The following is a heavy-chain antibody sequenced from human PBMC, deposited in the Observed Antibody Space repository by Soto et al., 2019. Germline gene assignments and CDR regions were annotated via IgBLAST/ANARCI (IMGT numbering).Heavy chain of an antibody. CDR3: ARQGFGELHGLVDV. D-gene: IGHD3-10*01. V-gene: IGHV4-59*08. CDR1: GGSFSGYY. CDR2: MGYNGFT. J-gene: IGHJ6*02. Sequence: SETLSLTCAVYGGSFSGYYCSWFRQPRGQGLEWIGYMGYNGFTRYNPSLRSRVAISLDTAKNQFSLNLSSVTAADTALYYCARQGFGELHGLVDVWGQGITVTVSS.